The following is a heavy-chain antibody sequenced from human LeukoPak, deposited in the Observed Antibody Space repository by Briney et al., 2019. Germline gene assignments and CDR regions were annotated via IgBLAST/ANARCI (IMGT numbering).Heavy chain of an antibody. V-gene: IGHV3-33*03. Sequence: QPGRSLRLSCAASGFTFSSYGMHWVRQAPGKGLEWVAVIWYDGSNKYYADSVKGRFTISRDNSKNTLYLQMNSPRAEDTAVYYCAKDSDLSSSTWFDPWGQGTLVTVSS. CDR1: GFTFSSYG. J-gene: IGHJ5*02. CDR3: AKDSDLSSSTWFDP. CDR2: IWYDGSNK. D-gene: IGHD6-6*01.